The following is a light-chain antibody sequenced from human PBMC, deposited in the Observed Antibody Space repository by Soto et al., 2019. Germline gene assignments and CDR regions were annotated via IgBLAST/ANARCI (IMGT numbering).Light chain of an antibody. CDR2: GAS. Sequence: EIVMTQSPATLSVSPGERATLSCRASQSVSSNLAWYQQNPGQAPRLLIYGASTRATGIPARFSGSGSGTEFTLTISSLQSEDFAVYYCQQYNNWPAVTFGQGTKVDIK. V-gene: IGKV3-15*01. CDR1: QSVSSN. J-gene: IGKJ1*01. CDR3: QQYNNWPAVT.